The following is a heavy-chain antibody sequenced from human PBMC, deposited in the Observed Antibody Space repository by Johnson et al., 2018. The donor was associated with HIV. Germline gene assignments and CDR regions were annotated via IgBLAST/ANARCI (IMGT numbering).Heavy chain of an antibody. Sequence: VQLVESGGGLIQPGGSLRLSCAASGFTVSSNYMSWVRQAPGKGLEWVSVIYSGGSTYYADSVKGRFTISRDNSKNTLYLQMNSLRAEDTAGYYCARESDILTGYPNAFDIWGQGTMVTVSS. V-gene: IGHV3-53*01. CDR1: GFTVSSNY. J-gene: IGHJ3*02. D-gene: IGHD3-9*01. CDR3: ARESDILTGYPNAFDI. CDR2: IYSGGST.